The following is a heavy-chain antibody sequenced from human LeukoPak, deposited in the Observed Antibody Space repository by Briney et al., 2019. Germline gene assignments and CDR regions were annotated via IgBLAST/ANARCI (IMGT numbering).Heavy chain of an antibody. CDR3: ARSPRNIVATNFDY. J-gene: IGHJ4*02. D-gene: IGHD5-12*01. CDR2: ISDSGGST. Sequence: PGGTLRLSCAASEFTFSSYGMNWVRQAPGKGLEWVSGISDSGGSTYYADSVKGRFTISRDNAKNSLYLQMNSLRAEDTAVYYCARSPRNIVATNFDYWGQGTLVTVSS. V-gene: IGHV3-23*01. CDR1: EFTFSSYG.